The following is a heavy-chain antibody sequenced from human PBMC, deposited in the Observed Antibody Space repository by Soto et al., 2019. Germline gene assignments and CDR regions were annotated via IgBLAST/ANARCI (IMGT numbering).Heavy chain of an antibody. J-gene: IGHJ4*02. Sequence: EVQLAESGGGLVKPGGSLRLSCVASGFTFSKAWMNWVRQAPGKGLEWVGRIKSKSDGGTRDYAESVKGRFIISRDDSNNTLYMQTKSMKIEDTAVYSCTTPGLPVTWHWGQRTLVTVSS. CDR3: TTPGLPVTWH. CDR1: GFTFSKAW. V-gene: IGHV3-15*07. D-gene: IGHD4-17*01. CDR2: IKSKSDGGTR.